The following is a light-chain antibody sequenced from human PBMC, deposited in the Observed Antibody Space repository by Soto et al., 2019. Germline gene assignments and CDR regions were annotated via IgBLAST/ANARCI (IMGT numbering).Light chain of an antibody. CDR1: QSIGKF. J-gene: IGKJ1*01. V-gene: IGKV1-39*01. CDR2: AAS. Sequence: IQMTHSPSSLSASVGDRLTITCXASQSIGKFLNWYQQKPGTAPNLLISAASSLQSGVPSRFSGTGSGTEFTLTISSLQPEDFATYFCQQSYATPRTFGQGTKVEIK. CDR3: QQSYATPRT.